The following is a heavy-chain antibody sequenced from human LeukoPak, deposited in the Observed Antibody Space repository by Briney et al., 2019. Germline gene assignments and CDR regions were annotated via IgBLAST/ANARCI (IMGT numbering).Heavy chain of an antibody. CDR2: IHHSGST. J-gene: IGHJ4*02. V-gene: IGHV4-34*01. CDR3: ARSRASVATAGTFGD. Sequence: PSETLSLTCAVYGGSFSGSYWSWIRQSPGKGLEWIGEIHHSGSTSYNPSLKSRVTISLDTSNNQFSLKLTSVTAADTAVYYCARSRASVATAGTFGDWGQGALVTVSS. CDR1: GGSFSGSY. D-gene: IGHD1-1*01.